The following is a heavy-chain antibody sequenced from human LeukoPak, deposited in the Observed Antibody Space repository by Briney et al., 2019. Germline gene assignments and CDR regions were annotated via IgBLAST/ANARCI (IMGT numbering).Heavy chain of an antibody. CDR3: ARLYDSSGLYYFDY. D-gene: IGHD3-22*01. CDR1: GYTFTSYG. Sequence: ASVKVSCKASGYTFTSYGISWVRQAPGQGLEWMGWTSAYNGNTNYAQKLQGRVTMTTDTSTSTAYMELRSLRPDDTAVYYCARLYDSSGLYYFDYWGQGTLVTVSS. V-gene: IGHV1-18*01. CDR2: TSAYNGNT. J-gene: IGHJ4*02.